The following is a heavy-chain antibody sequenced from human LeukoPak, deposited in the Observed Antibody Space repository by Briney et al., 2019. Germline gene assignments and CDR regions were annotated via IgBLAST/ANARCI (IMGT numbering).Heavy chain of an antibody. CDR2: IHYSGST. CDR3: ARLGRYGSGNYYPDY. V-gene: IGHV4-59*08. Sequence: PSETLSLTCTVPGGSISGYYWSWIRQPPGKGLEWIGYIHYSGSTNYNASLKSRVTISVDTSKNQFSLKLSSVTAADTAIYYCARLGRYGSGNYYPDYWGQGTLVTVSS. D-gene: IGHD3-10*01. CDR1: GGSISGYY. J-gene: IGHJ4*02.